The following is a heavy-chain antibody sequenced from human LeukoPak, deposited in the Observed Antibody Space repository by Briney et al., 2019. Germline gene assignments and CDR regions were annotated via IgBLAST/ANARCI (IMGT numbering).Heavy chain of an antibody. Sequence: ASVKVSCKVSGYTLTELSMHWVRQAPGKGLEWMGGFDPEDGETIYAQKFQGRVTMTEDTSTDTAYMELSGLRSEDTAVYYCATVVCSGGSCSPGFDPWGQGTLVTVSS. CDR3: ATVVCSGGSCSPGFDP. CDR2: FDPEDGET. D-gene: IGHD2-15*01. J-gene: IGHJ5*02. CDR1: GYTLTELS. V-gene: IGHV1-24*01.